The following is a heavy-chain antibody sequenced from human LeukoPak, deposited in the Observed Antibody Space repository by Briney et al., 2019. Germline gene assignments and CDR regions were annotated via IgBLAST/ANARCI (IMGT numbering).Heavy chain of an antibody. Sequence: PGGSLRLSCAPSGFTFDDYGMSWVRHTPGRGVECVSGINWNGGITGYADSVKGRFNITRDNAKNILYMQMNSLIAEDTALYYCARWEGYFSAHVSFDYWGQGTLVTVSS. CDR1: GFTFDDYG. CDR2: INWNGGIT. J-gene: IGHJ4*02. CDR3: ARWEGYFSAHVSFDY. V-gene: IGHV3-20*04. D-gene: IGHD3-22*01.